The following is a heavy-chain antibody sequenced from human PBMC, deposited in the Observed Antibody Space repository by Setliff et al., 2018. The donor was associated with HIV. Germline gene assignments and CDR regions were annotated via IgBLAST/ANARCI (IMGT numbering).Heavy chain of an antibody. CDR3: ASARIPTGGTSTSFDY. J-gene: IGHJ4*02. V-gene: IGHV3-21*01. CDR1: GFTFSSHN. D-gene: IGHD1-1*01. Sequence: GGSLRLSCAASGFTFSSHNMNWVRQAPGKGLEWVSSISSSGNYMFYADSVKGRFTISRDNSKNTLYLQLSSLRPEDTAVYYCASARIPTGGTSTSFDYWGQGTLVTVSS. CDR2: ISSSGNYM.